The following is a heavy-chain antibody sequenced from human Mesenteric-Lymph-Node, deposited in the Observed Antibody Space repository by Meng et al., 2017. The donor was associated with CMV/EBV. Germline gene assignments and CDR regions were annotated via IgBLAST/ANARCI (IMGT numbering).Heavy chain of an antibody. V-gene: IGHV3-48*04. CDR2: ISISSDTI. D-gene: IGHD1-14*01. CDR1: GFTFSDYK. CDR3: ARLTHYGMDV. Sequence: GESLKISCEASGFTFSDYKMNWVRQAPGKGLEWVSYISISSDTIWYADSVKGRFTVSRDNAKNSLYLQMNSVRAEDAAVYYCARLTHYGMDVWGHGTTVTVSS. J-gene: IGHJ6*02.